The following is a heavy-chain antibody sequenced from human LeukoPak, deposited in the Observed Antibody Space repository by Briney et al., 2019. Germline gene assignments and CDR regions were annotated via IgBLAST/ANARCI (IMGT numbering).Heavy chain of an antibody. J-gene: IGHJ4*02. CDR1: GFTFSSYG. CDR3: AKELPTYYYDSSGYHYPDY. Sequence: GRSLRLSCAASGFTFSSYGLHWVRQAPGKGLEWVAVISYDGSNKYYADSVKGRFTISRDNSKNTLYLQMNSLRAEDTAVYYCAKELPTYYYDSSGYHYPDYWGQGTLVTVSS. V-gene: IGHV3-30*18. D-gene: IGHD3-22*01. CDR2: ISYDGSNK.